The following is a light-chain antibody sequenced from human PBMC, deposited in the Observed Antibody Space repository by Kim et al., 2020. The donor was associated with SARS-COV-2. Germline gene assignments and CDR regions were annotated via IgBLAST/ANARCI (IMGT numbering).Light chain of an antibody. CDR2: VAS. CDR3: QQYNALPLT. CDR1: QGIDNY. J-gene: IGKJ4*01. Sequence: AALGGRVTITCRASQGIDNYLAWFQQKPGKAPRSLIYVASRLQNGVPLKFSGSGSGTDFTLTISSLQPEDFGTYYCQQYNALPLTFGGGTKVDIK. V-gene: IGKV1-16*02.